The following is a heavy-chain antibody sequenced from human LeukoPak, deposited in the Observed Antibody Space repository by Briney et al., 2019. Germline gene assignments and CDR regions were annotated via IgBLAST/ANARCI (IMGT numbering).Heavy chain of an antibody. Sequence: ASVKVSCKASGGTFSSYTISWVRHAPGQGLEWMGRIIPILGIANYAQKFQGRVTITSDKSTSTAYMELSSLRSEDTAVYYCARVLRYSYGSYFDYWGQGTLVTVSS. CDR3: ARVLRYSYGSYFDY. D-gene: IGHD5-18*01. CDR1: GGTFSSYT. J-gene: IGHJ4*02. CDR2: IIPILGIA. V-gene: IGHV1-69*02.